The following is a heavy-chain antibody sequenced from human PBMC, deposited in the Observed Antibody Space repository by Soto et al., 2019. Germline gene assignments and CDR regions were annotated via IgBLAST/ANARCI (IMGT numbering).Heavy chain of an antibody. V-gene: IGHV3-30-3*01. CDR1: GFTFSSYA. CDR3: ARGEHDSLFDY. CDR2: ISYDGSNK. J-gene: IGHJ4*02. D-gene: IGHD1-1*01. Sequence: QVQLVESGGGVVQPGRSLRLSCAASGFTFSSYAMHWVRQAPGKGLEWVAVISYDGSNKYYADSVKGRFTISRDNAKNSLYLQTNSLRDEDTAVYYCARGEHDSLFDYWGQGALVTVSS.